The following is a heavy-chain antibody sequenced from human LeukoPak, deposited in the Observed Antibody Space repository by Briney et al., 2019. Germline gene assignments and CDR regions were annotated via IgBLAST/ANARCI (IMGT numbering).Heavy chain of an antibody. CDR2: IHYSGST. D-gene: IGHD3-10*01. V-gene: IGHV4-59*11. J-gene: IGHJ5*02. CDR3: ARGGYYGSGNDFRFDP. Sequence: PSETLSLTCIVSGGSISSHYWSWIRQPPGKGLEWIGYIHYSGSTNYNPSVKSRVTMSVDTSKNQFSLKLSSVTAADTAVYYCARGGYYGSGNDFRFDPWGQGTLVTVSS. CDR1: GGSISSHY.